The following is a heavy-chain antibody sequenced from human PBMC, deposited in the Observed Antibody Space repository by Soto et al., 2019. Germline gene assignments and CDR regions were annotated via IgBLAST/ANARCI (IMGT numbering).Heavy chain of an antibody. D-gene: IGHD5-12*01. CDR3: ARGGGYEYGTDY. CDR1: GFTFSSYA. J-gene: IGHJ4*02. V-gene: IGHV3-23*01. Sequence: EVQLLESGGGLVQPGGSLRLSCAASGFTFSSYAMSWVRQAPGKGLEWVSAISGSGGSTYYADSVKARFTISRDNSKNTLYLQMNSLRAEDTAVYYCARGGGYEYGTDYWGQGTLVTVSS. CDR2: ISGSGGST.